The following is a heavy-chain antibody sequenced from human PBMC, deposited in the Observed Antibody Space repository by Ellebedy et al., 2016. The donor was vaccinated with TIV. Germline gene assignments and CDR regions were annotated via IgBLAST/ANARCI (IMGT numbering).Heavy chain of an antibody. D-gene: IGHD3-22*01. CDR1: GYTFTSYA. CDR3: ARGYPVTMIVVVDNWFDP. V-gene: IGHV1-3*01. CDR2: INAGNGNT. J-gene: IGHJ5*02. Sequence: AASVKVSCKASGYTFTSYAMHWVRQAPGQRLEWMGWINAGNGNTKYSQKFQGRVTITRDTSARTAYMELSRLRSDDTAVYYCARGYPVTMIVVVDNWFDPWGQGTLVTVSS.